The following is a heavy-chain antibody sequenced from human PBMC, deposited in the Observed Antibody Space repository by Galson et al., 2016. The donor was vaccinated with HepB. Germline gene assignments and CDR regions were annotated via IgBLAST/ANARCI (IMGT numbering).Heavy chain of an antibody. Sequence: SLRLSCAASGFTFNNYDMNWIRQAPGKGLEWLSYISSSSGVTHYADSVKGRLTISRDHAKSSLYLQMSSLRNEDTALYYCARLTRGRDGFDVWGQGTMVTVSS. D-gene: IGHD2-15*01. CDR2: ISSSSGVT. V-gene: IGHV3-48*02. CDR1: GFTFNNYD. J-gene: IGHJ3*01. CDR3: ARLTRGRDGFDV.